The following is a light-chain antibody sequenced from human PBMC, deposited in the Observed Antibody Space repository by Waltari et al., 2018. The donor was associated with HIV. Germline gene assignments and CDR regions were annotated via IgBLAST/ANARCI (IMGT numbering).Light chain of an antibody. CDR3: VSYISSSTPE. CDR1: SSDVTDYNY. CDR2: EVT. V-gene: IGLV2-14*01. J-gene: IGLJ3*02. Sequence: QSALTQPASRSGSPGQSITISCTRPSSDVTDYNYVSWYQHHPDKAPHAIIYEVTRRPSGVSNRFSGSKSGNTASLTISGLLPEDEAEYFCVSYISSSTPEFGGGTKLTVL.